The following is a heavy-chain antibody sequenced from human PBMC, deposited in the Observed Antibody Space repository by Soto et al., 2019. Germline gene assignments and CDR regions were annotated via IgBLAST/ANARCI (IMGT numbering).Heavy chain of an antibody. D-gene: IGHD5-12*01. CDR3: ARYSGYVGPFDY. CDR2: IWYDGSNK. J-gene: IGHJ4*02. V-gene: IGHV3-33*01. Sequence: HPGGSLRLSCAASGFTFSSYGMHWVRQAPGKGLEWVAVIWYDGSNKYYADSVKGRFTISRDNSKNTLYLQMNSLRAEDTAVYYCARYSGYVGPFDYWGQGTLVTVSS. CDR1: GFTFSSYG.